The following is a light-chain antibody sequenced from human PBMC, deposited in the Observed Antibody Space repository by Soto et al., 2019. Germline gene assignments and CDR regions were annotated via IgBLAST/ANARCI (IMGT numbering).Light chain of an antibody. J-gene: IGLJ1*01. CDR2: DVS. CDR3: NSYSSSTTLYL. CDR1: STDVGGFNY. Sequence: QSALTQPASVSGSPGQSITISCTGTSTDVGGFNYVSWYQQHPGKAPKLMISDVSHRPSGVSIRFSGSKSGNTASLTISGLQPEDKADYYCNSYSSSTTLYLFGTGTKLTVL. V-gene: IGLV2-14*03.